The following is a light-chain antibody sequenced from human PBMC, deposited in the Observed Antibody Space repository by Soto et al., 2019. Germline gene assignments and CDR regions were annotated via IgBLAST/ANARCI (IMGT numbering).Light chain of an antibody. CDR2: GAS. CDR3: QQYGSSLIT. J-gene: IGKJ5*01. CDR1: QSVSSSY. Sequence: EIGLTQSPGTLSLSPGERATLSCMASQSVSSSYLAWYQQKPGQAPRLLIYGASSRATGIPDRFSGSGSGTDFTLNISRREPDDFAVYYCQQYGSSLITCGQGTRLEIK. V-gene: IGKV3-20*01.